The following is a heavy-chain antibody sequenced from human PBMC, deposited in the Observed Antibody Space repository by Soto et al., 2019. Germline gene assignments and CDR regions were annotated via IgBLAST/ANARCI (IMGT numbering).Heavy chain of an antibody. J-gene: IGHJ6*02. V-gene: IGHV4-31*03. CDR1: GGSIRSAVYY. CDR3: ARARLLEPGGTDRHCCGLDV. D-gene: IGHD1-7*01. Sequence: SETLSLTCTVSGGSIRSAVYYWSCARQNPRRGLEWIGNIYYSGNTYYNPSLKSRLTISVDTSKNQFSLNLISVTAADAAVYYCARARLLEPGGTDRHCCGLDVWGRGHRVTV. CDR2: IYYSGNT.